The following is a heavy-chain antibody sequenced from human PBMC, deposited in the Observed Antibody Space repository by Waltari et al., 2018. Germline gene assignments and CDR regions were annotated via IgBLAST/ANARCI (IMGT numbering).Heavy chain of an antibody. V-gene: IGHV4-34*01. CDR1: GGSFSGYY. D-gene: IGHD6-13*01. Sequence: QVQLQQWGAGLLKPSETLSLTCAVYGGSFSGYYWSWIRQPPGKGLEWIGEINHSGSTNYNPSLKSRVTISVDTSKNQFSLKLSSVTAADTAVYYCARGLRAAVKHYYYYMDVWGKGTTVTVSS. J-gene: IGHJ6*03. CDR2: INHSGST. CDR3: ARGLRAAVKHYYYYMDV.